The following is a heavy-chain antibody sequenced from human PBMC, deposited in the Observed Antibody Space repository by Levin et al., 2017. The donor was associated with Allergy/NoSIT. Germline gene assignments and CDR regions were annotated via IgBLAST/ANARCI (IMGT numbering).Heavy chain of an antibody. J-gene: IGHJ6*03. D-gene: IGHD3-10*01. Sequence: PGGSLRLSCAASGFTVSSNYMSWVRQAPGKGLEWVSLIYRGGTTYYADSVKGRFTISRDNSNNTLYLQMNSLRAEDTAVYYCARRYYGLGTYYMDVWGNGTTVTVAS. V-gene: IGHV3-66*01. CDR2: IYRGGTT. CDR3: ARRYYGLGTYYMDV. CDR1: GFTVSSNY.